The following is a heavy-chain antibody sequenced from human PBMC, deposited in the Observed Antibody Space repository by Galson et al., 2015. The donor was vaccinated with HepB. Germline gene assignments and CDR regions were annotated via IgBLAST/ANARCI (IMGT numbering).Heavy chain of an antibody. V-gene: IGHV3-66*01. CDR2: IYSGGNT. Sequence: SLRLSCAASGFTVSSNYMSWVRQAPGKGLEWVSIIYSGGNTYYADSVTGRFTISRDNSKNTLYLQMDSLRAEDTAVYYCARDGGELQPRCYFDLWGRGTLVTVSS. CDR1: GFTVSSNY. D-gene: IGHD2-15*01. J-gene: IGHJ2*01. CDR3: ARDGGELQPRCYFDL.